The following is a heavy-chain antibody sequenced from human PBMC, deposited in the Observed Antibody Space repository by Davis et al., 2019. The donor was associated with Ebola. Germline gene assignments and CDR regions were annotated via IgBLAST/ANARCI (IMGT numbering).Heavy chain of an antibody. D-gene: IGHD6-19*01. CDR3: AKGGSGWPSDYSYGMGV. V-gene: IGHV3-64*02. Sequence: GGSLRLSCAASGFTFSTYAMHWVRQAPGKGLEYVSAISSSGRNTYYADSVKSRFTISRDNSKNTLYLQMNSLRVEDTAVYYCAKGGSGWPSDYSYGMGVWGKGTTVTVSS. J-gene: IGHJ6*04. CDR1: GFTFSTYA. CDR2: ISSSGRNT.